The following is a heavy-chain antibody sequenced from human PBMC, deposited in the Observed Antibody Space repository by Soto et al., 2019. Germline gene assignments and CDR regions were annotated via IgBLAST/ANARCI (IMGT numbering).Heavy chain of an antibody. J-gene: IGHJ3*01. V-gene: IGHV3-23*01. CDR1: GFTFSTCA. CDR3: VKDIFNIPAREPTYGVFDF. CDR2: ISGSGDTT. D-gene: IGHD6-6*01. Sequence: GGSLRLSCTASGFTFSTCAMSWVRQAPGKGLEWVSVISGSGDTTYYADSVKGRFTISRDNSKKTLYLQMNSLRAEDAAVYFCVKDIFNIPAREPTYGVFDFWGQGTLVTVSS.